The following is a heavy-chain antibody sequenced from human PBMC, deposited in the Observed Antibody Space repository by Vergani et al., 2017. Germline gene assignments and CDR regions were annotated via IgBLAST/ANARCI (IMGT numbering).Heavy chain of an antibody. CDR3: ARDGGSYFDY. Sequence: QVQLVQSGAEVKKPGSSVKVSCKASGGTFSSYTISWVRQAPGQGLEWMGRIITILGIANYAQKFQGRVTITADKSTSTAYMELSSLRSEDTAVYYCARDGGSYFDYWGQGTLVTVSS. CDR2: IITILGIA. V-gene: IGHV1-69*08. D-gene: IGHD1-26*01. J-gene: IGHJ4*02. CDR1: GGTFSSYT.